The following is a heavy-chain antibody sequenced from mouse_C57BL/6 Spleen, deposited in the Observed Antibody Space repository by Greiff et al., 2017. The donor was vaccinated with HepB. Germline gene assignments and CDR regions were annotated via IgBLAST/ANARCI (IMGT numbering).Heavy chain of an antibody. CDR3: ASYYYGSSQA. Sequence: EVQLQQSGAELVKPGASVKLSCTASGFNIKDYYMHWVKQRTEQGLEWIGRIDPEDGETKYAPKFQGKATITADTSSNTAYLQLSSLTSEDTAVYYCASYYYGSSQAWGQGTTRTVSS. CDR1: GFNIKDYY. J-gene: IGHJ2*01. V-gene: IGHV14-2*01. CDR2: IDPEDGET. D-gene: IGHD1-1*01.